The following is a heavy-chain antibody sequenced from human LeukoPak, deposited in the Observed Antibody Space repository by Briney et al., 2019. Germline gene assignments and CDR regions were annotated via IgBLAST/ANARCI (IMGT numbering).Heavy chain of an antibody. V-gene: IGHV1-69*13. J-gene: IGHJ4*02. CDR3: ARSPRDDYVWGSYPYYFDY. D-gene: IGHD3-16*02. CDR1: GGTFSSYA. CDR2: FIPIFGAP. Sequence: WASVKVSCKASGGTFSSYAISWVRQAPGQGLEWMGGFIPIFGAPNYAQKFQGSVTITADESTSTVHMDLTSLRSEDTAMYYCARSPRDDYVWGSYPYYFDYWGQGTLVTVSS.